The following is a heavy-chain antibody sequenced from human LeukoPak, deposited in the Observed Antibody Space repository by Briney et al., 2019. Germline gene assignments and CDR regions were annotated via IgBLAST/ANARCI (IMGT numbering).Heavy chain of an antibody. CDR1: GYSFTSYW. Sequence: GESLKISCKGSGYSFTSYWIGWARQMPGKGLEWMGIIYPGDSDTRYSPSFQGQVTISADKSISTAYLQWSSLKASDTAMYYCARRPYYDFWSGYPPFDYWGQGTLVTVSS. D-gene: IGHD3-3*01. J-gene: IGHJ4*02. V-gene: IGHV5-51*01. CDR2: IYPGDSDT. CDR3: ARRPYYDFWSGYPPFDY.